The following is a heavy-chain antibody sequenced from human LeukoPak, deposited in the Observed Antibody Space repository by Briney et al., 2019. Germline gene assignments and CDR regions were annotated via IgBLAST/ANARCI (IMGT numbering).Heavy chain of an antibody. CDR1: GGTFSSYT. J-gene: IGHJ4*02. Sequence: ASVKVSCKASGGTFSSYTISWVRQAPGQGLEWMGRIIPILGIANYAQKFQGRVTITADKSTSTAYMELSSLRSEGTAVYYCARDPGDGYFDYWGQGALVTVSS. V-gene: IGHV1-69*04. D-gene: IGHD2-21*02. CDR3: ARDPGDGYFDY. CDR2: IIPILGIA.